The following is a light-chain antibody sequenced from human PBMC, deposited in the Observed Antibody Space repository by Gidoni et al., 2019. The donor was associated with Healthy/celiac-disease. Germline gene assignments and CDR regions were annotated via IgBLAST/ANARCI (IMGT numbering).Light chain of an antibody. CDR1: QGISSY. Sequence: ATRITQSPSSLSASTGDRVTITCRASQGISSYLAWYQQKPGKAPKLRIYAASTLQSGVPSRFSGSGSGTDFTLTISSLQSEDFATYYCQQYYSYPLTFGGGTKVEIK. V-gene: IGKV1-8*01. J-gene: IGKJ4*01. CDR2: AAS. CDR3: QQYYSYPLT.